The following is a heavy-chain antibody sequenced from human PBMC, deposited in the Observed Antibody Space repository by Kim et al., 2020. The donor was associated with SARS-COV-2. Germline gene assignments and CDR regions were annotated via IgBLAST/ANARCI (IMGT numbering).Heavy chain of an antibody. Sequence: NPTRKSRVTISLDTSKNQFSMDRTSVTAADTAVYYCASSEGGSSGRQFDYWGQGTLVTVSS. J-gene: IGHJ4*02. CDR3: ASSEGGSSGRQFDY. D-gene: IGHD6-13*01. V-gene: IGHV4-59*01.